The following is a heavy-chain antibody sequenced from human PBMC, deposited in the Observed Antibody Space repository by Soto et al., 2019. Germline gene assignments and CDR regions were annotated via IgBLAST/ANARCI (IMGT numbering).Heavy chain of an antibody. CDR1: GYTFTSYD. J-gene: IGHJ3*02. V-gene: IGHV1-8*01. CDR3: ARGRMKGYQKNYGPYSRSWYGDFDI. CDR2: MNTNSGKK. D-gene: IGHD6-13*01. Sequence: ASVKVSCKASGYTFTSYDINCVRQATGQGXEXXGWMNTNSGKKGYAQKLKGRVTMNRNKSIRTEYMELSSMRYEDTAVYYCARGRMKGYQKNYGPYSRSWYGDFDIWGQGTMVTVSS.